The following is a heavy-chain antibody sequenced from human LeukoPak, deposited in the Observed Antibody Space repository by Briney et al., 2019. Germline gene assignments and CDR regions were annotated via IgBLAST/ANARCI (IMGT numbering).Heavy chain of an antibody. CDR3: ARENSGWERDGPRVALDI. CDR1: GFTFSSYA. J-gene: IGHJ3*02. V-gene: IGHV3-23*01. Sequence: GGSLRLSCAASGFTFSSYAMSWVRQAPGKGLEWVSAISGSGGSTYYADSVKGRFTISRDNAQNSLYLQMNSLTVEDTAVYYCARENSGWERDGPRVALDIWGQGTVLTVSS. D-gene: IGHD1-26*01. CDR2: ISGSGGST.